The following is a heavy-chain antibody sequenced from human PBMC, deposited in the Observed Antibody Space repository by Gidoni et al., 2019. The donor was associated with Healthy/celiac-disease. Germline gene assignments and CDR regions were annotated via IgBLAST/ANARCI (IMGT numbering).Heavy chain of an antibody. J-gene: IGHJ6*02. CDR1: GFTFSSYW. D-gene: IGHD3-22*01. V-gene: IGHV3-74*01. CDR2: INSDGSST. Sequence: EVQLVESGGGLVQPGGSLRLSCAASGFTFSSYWMHWVRPAPGKGLVWVSRINSDGSSTSYADSVKGRFTISRDNAKNTLYLQMNSLRAEDTAVYYCARVKGSRYDSSGYPYYYYYYGMDVWGQGTTVTVSS. CDR3: ARVKGSRYDSSGYPYYYYYYGMDV.